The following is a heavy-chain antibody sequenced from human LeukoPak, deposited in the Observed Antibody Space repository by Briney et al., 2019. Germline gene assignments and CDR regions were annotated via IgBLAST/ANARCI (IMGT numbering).Heavy chain of an antibody. J-gene: IGHJ1*01. CDR1: GGSTNTYF. CDR2: IYYSGST. Sequence: SETLSLTCTVSGGSTNTYFCSWIRQPPGKGLEWIGYIYYSGSTNYNPSLKSRVTISVDTSKNQFSLKLSSVTAADTAVYYCARGVTGGWYGDFQHWGQGTLVTVSS. V-gene: IGHV4-59*01. D-gene: IGHD6-19*01. CDR3: ARGVTGGWYGDFQH.